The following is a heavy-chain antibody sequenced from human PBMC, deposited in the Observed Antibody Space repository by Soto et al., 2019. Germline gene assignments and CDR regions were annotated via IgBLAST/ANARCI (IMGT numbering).Heavy chain of an antibody. CDR1: GGSFTSNSW. CDR3: ASRDPGTSVDY. J-gene: IGHJ4*02. V-gene: IGHV4-4*02. Sequence: SETLSLTCAVSGGSFTSNSWWTWVRQPPGQGLEWIGEIYRTGSTNYNPSLKSRVTISLDKSEKQISLKVTSLTAADTAVYYCASRDPGTSVDYWGQGTLVTVSS. CDR2: IYRTGST. D-gene: IGHD1-7*01.